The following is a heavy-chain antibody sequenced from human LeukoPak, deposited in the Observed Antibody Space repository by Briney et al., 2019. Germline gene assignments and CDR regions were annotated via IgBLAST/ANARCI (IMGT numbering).Heavy chain of an antibody. CDR2: IFVTGST. CDR1: GGSISSYF. Sequence: PSETLSLTCSVSGGSISSYFWSWIRQPAGKGLEWIGHIFVTGSTYYTPSLQGRVSMSIDASKNQFSLKLSSVTAADTAVYYCAREYSSGWPITYSNPYIDIWGKGTMVTVYS. J-gene: IGHJ6*04. D-gene: IGHD6-19*01. V-gene: IGHV4-4*07. CDR3: AREYSSGWPITYSNPYIDI.